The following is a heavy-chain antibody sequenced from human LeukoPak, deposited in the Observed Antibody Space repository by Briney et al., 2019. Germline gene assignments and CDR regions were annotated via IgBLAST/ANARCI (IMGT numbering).Heavy chain of an antibody. CDR2: ITSSSSYI. D-gene: IGHD2-21*01. CDR3: AVSIPYYYYYMDV. J-gene: IGHJ6*03. Sequence: GGSLRLSCAASGFTFSTYNMNRVRQAPGKGLEWVSSITSSSSYIYYADSVKGRFTISRDNAKNSLYLQMNSLRAEDTAVYYCAVSIPYYYYYMDVWGKGTTVTVSS. V-gene: IGHV3-21*04. CDR1: GFTFSTYN.